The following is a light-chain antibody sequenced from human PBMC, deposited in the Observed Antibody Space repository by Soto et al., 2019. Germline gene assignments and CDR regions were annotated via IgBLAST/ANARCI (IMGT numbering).Light chain of an antibody. CDR3: CSYAGTYTVV. J-gene: IGLJ2*01. CDR2: EVS. V-gene: IGLV2-11*01. CDR1: SSDVGDYNY. Sequence: QSVLTQPRSVSGSPGQSVTISCTGTSSDVGDYNYVSWYQQHPGKAPKFIIYEVSKRPSGVPDRFSGSKSGNTASLTISGLQAEDEADCYCCSYAGTYTVVFGGGTKLTVL.